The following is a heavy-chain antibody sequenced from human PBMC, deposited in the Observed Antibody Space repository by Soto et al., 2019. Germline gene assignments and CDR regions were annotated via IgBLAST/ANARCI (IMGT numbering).Heavy chain of an antibody. CDR1: GFTFSSFG. CDR3: ARDASYYSLWSGYYPSRNGMDV. J-gene: IGHJ6*02. V-gene: IGHV3-33*01. D-gene: IGHD3-3*01. CDR2: IWYDGSKK. Sequence: QVQVVESGGGVVQPGRSLRLSCAASGFTFSSFGMHWVRQAPGKGLEWVSLIWYDGSKKSYGDSVKGRFTISRDNSRNKVYLHTKLLRADDTAVYYCARDASYYSLWSGYYPSRNGMDVWGQGTTVTVSS.